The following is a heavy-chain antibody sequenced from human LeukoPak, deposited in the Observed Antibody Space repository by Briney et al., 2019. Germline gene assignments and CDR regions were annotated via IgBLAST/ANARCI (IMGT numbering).Heavy chain of an antibody. Sequence: GGSLLLSCAASGFIVSSNFMTLVRQAPGRGLEWVSVLYSVGTTYYADSVKGRFTTSRDDSKNTLYLQMNSLRAEDTAMYYCARVGAAVTTVDSWGQGTLVTVS. CDR1: GFIVSSNF. CDR3: ARVGAAVTTVDS. CDR2: LYSVGTT. D-gene: IGHD4-17*01. J-gene: IGHJ4*02. V-gene: IGHV3-66*01.